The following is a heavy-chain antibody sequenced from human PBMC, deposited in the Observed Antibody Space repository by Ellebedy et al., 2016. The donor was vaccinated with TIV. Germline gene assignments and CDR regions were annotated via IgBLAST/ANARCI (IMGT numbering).Heavy chain of an antibody. CDR2: FDPEDDET. CDR3: ATVFDGYRGLDY. Sequence: AASVKVSCKVSGYTLTELSMHWVRQAPGKGLEWMGGFDPEDDETIYAQQFQGRVTMTEDTSTDTAYMDLSSLRSEDTAVYYCATVFDGYRGLDYWGQGTLVTVSS. V-gene: IGHV1-24*01. CDR1: GYTLTELS. J-gene: IGHJ4*02. D-gene: IGHD5-24*01.